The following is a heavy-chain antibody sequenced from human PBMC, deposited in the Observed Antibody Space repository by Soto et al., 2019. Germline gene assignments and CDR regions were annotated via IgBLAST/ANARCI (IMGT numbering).Heavy chain of an antibody. CDR1: GFTFSSYA. CDR3: ASRSSGWYFDY. Sequence: EVQLLESGGGLVQPGGSLRLSCAASGFTFSSYAMSWVRQAPGKGLEWVSIISGSGGSTNYAHSVKGRFTISRDNSKNLVYLQMRSLGAEDAAVYSCASRSSGWYFDYWGQGTLVTVSS. D-gene: IGHD6-19*01. CDR2: ISGSGGST. J-gene: IGHJ4*02. V-gene: IGHV3-23*01.